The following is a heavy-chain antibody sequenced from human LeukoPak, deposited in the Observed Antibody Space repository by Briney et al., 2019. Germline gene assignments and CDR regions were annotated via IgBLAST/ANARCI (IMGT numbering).Heavy chain of an antibody. CDR3: ARGRVVVVPAAGTGFFYYYLDV. J-gene: IGHJ6*03. D-gene: IGHD2-2*01. V-gene: IGHV3-20*04. Sequence: GGSLRLSCVASGFTFDDNGMSWVRQAPGKGLEGVSGINWNGDMTNYADSVKGRFTTSRDNAKNSLYLQMNSLRDEDTALYFCARGRVVVVPAAGTGFFYYYLDVWGKGTTVTVSS. CDR1: GFTFDDNG. CDR2: INWNGDMT.